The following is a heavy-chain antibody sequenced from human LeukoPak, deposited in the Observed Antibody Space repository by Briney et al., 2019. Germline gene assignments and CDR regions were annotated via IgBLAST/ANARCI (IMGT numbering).Heavy chain of an antibody. CDR2: IIPIFGTA. V-gene: IGHV1-69*06. D-gene: IGHD2-21*02. CDR3: AREGRAVVTAISPGYYMDV. CDR1: GGTCISYA. Sequence: VASVKVYCKASGGTCISYAISWVLQAPGQGLEWMGRIIPIFGTANYAQKFQGRVTITADKSTSTAYMELSSLRSEDTAVYYCAREGRAVVTAISPGYYMDVWGKGTTVTVSS. J-gene: IGHJ6*03.